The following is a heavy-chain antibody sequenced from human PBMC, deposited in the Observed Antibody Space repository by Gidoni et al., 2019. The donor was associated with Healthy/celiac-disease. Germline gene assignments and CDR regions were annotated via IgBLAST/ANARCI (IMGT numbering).Heavy chain of an antibody. CDR3: AKDLGGSYEVVGYFDY. V-gene: IGHV3-23*01. Sequence: EVQLLESGGGLVQPGGSLRLSCAASGFTFSSYAMSWVRQAPGKGLEWVSAISGSGGSTYYADSVKGRFTISRDNSKNTLYLQMNSLRAEDTAVYYCAKDLGGSYEVVGYFDYWGQGTLVTVSS. CDR2: ISGSGGST. D-gene: IGHD1-26*01. CDR1: GFTFSSYA. J-gene: IGHJ4*02.